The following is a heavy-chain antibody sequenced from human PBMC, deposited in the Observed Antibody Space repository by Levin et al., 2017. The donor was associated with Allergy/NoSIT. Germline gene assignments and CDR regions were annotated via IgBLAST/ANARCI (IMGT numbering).Heavy chain of an antibody. D-gene: IGHD6-19*01. J-gene: IGHJ4*02. Sequence: LSGGSLRLSCAASGFTFSTYWMSWVRQAPGKGLEWVANIKQDGSEKYYVDSVNGRFTISRDNAKNSLYLQMNSLRAEDTAVYYCATTVAGYFDNWGQGTLVTVSS. CDR3: ATTVAGYFDN. V-gene: IGHV3-7*01. CDR1: GFTFSTYW. CDR2: IKQDGSEK.